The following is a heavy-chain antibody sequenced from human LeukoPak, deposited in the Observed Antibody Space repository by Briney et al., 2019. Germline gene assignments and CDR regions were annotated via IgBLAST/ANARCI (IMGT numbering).Heavy chain of an antibody. CDR1: GFTFDNSA. CDR2: ITWNSGTI. Sequence: TGGSLRLSCAASGFTFDNSAMHWVRQAPGKGLEWVSGITWNSGTIGYADSVKGRFTISRDNSKNTLYLQMNSLRAEDTAVYYCAKAGRITMIVVVTYVDYWGQGTLVTVSS. V-gene: IGHV3-9*01. CDR3: AKAGRITMIVVVTYVDY. D-gene: IGHD3-22*01. J-gene: IGHJ4*02.